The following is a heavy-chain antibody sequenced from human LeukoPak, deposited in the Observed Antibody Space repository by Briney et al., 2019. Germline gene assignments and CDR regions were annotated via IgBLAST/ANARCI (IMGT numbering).Heavy chain of an antibody. D-gene: IGHD2-21*02. CDR1: GFTFSSYA. J-gene: IGHJ4*02. Sequence: GGSLRLSCAASGFTFSSYAMHWARQAPGKGLEWVSVIYSGGSTYYADSVKGRFTISRDNSKNTLYLQMNSLRAEDTAVYYCASSRDYCGGDCYLVYWGQGTLVTVSS. CDR2: IYSGGST. CDR3: ASSRDYCGGDCYLVY. V-gene: IGHV3-66*01.